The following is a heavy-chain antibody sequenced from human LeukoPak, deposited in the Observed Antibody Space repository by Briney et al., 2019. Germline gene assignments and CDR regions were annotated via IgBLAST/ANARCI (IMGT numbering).Heavy chain of an antibody. CDR1: AGSISSSSYY. V-gene: IGHV4-39*01. CDR2: IYYSGST. Sequence: PSETLSLTCTVSAGSISSSSYYWGWIRQPPGKGLEWIGSIYYSGSTYYNPSLKSRVTISVDTSKNQFSLKLSSVTAADTAVYYCARLTAIWTGDYWGQGTLVTVSS. D-gene: IGHD5-18*01. J-gene: IGHJ4*02. CDR3: ARLTAIWTGDY.